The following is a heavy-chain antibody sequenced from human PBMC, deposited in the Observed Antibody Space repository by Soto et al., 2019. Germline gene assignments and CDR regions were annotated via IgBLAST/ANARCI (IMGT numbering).Heavy chain of an antibody. J-gene: IGHJ6*02. CDR3: ASSNIAAPGFYYYGMDV. V-gene: IGHV4-59*01. CDR1: GGSISSYY. CDR2: IYYSGST. Sequence: SETLSLTCTVSGGSISSYYWRWIRQPPGKGLEWIGYIYYSGSTNYNPSLKSRVTISVDTSKNQFSLKLSSVTAADTAVYYCASSNIAAPGFYYYGMDVWGRGTTVTVSS. D-gene: IGHD6-13*01.